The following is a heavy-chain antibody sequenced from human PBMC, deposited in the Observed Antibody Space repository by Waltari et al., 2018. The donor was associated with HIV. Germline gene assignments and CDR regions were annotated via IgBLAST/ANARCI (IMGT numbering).Heavy chain of an antibody. CDR3: ARDQDYYDSSGYTCYAFDI. CDR1: ASSISSNYY. Sequence: QVQLQESGPRLVKASETLSLTCTVSASSISSNYYWGWIRQPPGKGLQWIGSIYRTGTTYYNPSLMSRVTISADLSKNQFSLKLTSVSAADTAVYYCARDQDYYDSSGYTCYAFDIWGQGTSVTVSS. V-gene: IGHV4-38-2*02. CDR2: IYRTGTT. J-gene: IGHJ3*02. D-gene: IGHD3-22*01.